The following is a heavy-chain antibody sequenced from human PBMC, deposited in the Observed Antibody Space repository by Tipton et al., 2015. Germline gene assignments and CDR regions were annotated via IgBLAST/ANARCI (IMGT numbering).Heavy chain of an antibody. D-gene: IGHD5-12*01. CDR3: ARSRGYSGYDYYGMDV. Sequence: QLVQSGDGVKKPGASVKVSCKASGYLFTSYGISWVRQAPGQGLEWMGWISGYNGNTNSAQKFQGRVTMTRDTSTSTVYMELRSLRSDDTAVYYCARSRGYSGYDYYGMDVWGRGTTVTVSS. CDR2: ISGYNGNT. J-gene: IGHJ6*02. V-gene: IGHV1-18*01. CDR1: GYLFTSYG.